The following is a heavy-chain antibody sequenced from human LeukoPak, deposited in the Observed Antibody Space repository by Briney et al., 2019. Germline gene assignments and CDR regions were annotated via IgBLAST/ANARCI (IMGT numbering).Heavy chain of an antibody. Sequence: GGSLRLSCAASGFTFSTYAMDWVRQAPGKGLEWVSSISGSNSYIYYADSMKGRFTISRDNAKNSLYLQMNSLRAEDTAVYYCARVHYDSSSPFDYWGQGTLVTVSS. D-gene: IGHD3-22*01. CDR3: ARVHYDSSSPFDY. CDR2: ISGSNSYI. V-gene: IGHV3-21*01. J-gene: IGHJ4*02. CDR1: GFTFSTYA.